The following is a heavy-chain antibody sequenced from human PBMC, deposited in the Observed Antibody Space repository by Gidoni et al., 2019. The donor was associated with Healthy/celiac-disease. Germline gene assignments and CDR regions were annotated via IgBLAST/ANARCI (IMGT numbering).Heavy chain of an antibody. V-gene: IGHV1-69*01. Sequence: QVQLVQSGAEVKKPGSSVKVSCKASGGTFSSYAISWVRQAPGQGLEWMGGIIPIFGTANYAQKFQGRVTITADESTSTAYMELSSLRSEDTAVYYCATFRDPRFGEPFDYMDVWGKGTTVTVSS. CDR3: ATFRDPRFGEPFDYMDV. CDR2: IIPIFGTA. D-gene: IGHD3-10*01. J-gene: IGHJ6*03. CDR1: GGTFSSYA.